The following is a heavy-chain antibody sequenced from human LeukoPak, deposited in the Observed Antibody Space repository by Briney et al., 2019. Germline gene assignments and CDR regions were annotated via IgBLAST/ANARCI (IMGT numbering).Heavy chain of an antibody. D-gene: IGHD3-22*01. CDR1: GFSFSSNV. J-gene: IGHJ4*02. V-gene: IGHV3-30*18. CDR2: ISLDGMKK. Sequence: PGGSLRLSCAASGFSFSSNVMHWVRQAPGKGLDWWAQISLDGMKKYYADSVKGRFTISRDNSKNTLFLQLDSLRAEDTAVYFCAKVGLGYYYPFDYWGQGTLVTVSS. CDR3: AKVGLGYYYPFDY.